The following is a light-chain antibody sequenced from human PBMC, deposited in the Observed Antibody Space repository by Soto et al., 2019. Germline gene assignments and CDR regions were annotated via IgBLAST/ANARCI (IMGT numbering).Light chain of an antibody. CDR3: AAWDDSLNDVI. J-gene: IGLJ2*01. CDR2: SNN. CDR1: SSNIGSNS. Sequence: QSVLTQPPSASGTPGQRVTISCSGSSSNIGSNSVNWYQQLPGTAPKVLIYSNNQRPSGVPDRFRGSKSGTSASLAISGLQSEDEADYYCAAWDDSLNDVIFGGGTKLTVL. V-gene: IGLV1-44*01.